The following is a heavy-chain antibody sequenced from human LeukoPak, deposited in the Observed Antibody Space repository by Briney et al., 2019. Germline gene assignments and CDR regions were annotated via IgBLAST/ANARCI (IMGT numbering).Heavy chain of an antibody. J-gene: IGHJ4*02. Sequence: GGSLRLSCAASGLTFSSYSMNWVRQAPGKGLEWVSSISSSSSYIYYADSVKGRFTISRDNAKNSLYLQMNSLRAEDTAVYYCARAEDIVVVPAYYFDYWGQGTLVTVSS. V-gene: IGHV3-21*01. CDR3: ARAEDIVVVPAYYFDY. CDR2: ISSSSSYI. D-gene: IGHD2-2*01. CDR1: GLTFSSYS.